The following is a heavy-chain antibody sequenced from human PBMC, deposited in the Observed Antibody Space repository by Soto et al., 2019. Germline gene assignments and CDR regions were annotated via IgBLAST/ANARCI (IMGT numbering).Heavy chain of an antibody. CDR3: ATFGGVIGIDY. V-gene: IGHV3-74*01. D-gene: IGHD3-16*02. J-gene: IGHJ4*02. CDR1: GFTFSSYW. CDR2: INSDGSST. Sequence: GGSLRLSCAASGFTFSSYWMHWVRQAPGKGLVWVSRINSDGSSTSYADSVKGRFTISRDNAKNTLYLQMNSLRAEDTAVYYCATFGGVIGIDYWGQGTLVTVSS.